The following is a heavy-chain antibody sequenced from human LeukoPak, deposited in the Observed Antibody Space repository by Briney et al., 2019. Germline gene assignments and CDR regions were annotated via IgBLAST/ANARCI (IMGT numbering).Heavy chain of an antibody. J-gene: IGHJ4*02. V-gene: IGHV1-69*06. Sequence: GASVKVSCKASGGTFSSYAISWVRQAPGQGLEWMGGIIPIFGTANYAQKFQGRVTITADKSTSTAYMELSSLRSEDTAVYSCASQLGCSSTSCYLDYWGQGTLVTVSS. CDR2: IIPIFGTA. D-gene: IGHD2-2*01. CDR3: ASQLGCSSTSCYLDY. CDR1: GGTFSSYA.